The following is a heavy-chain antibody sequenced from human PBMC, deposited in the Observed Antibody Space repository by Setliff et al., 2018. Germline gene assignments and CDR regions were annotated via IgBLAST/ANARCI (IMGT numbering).Heavy chain of an antibody. Sequence: GGSLRLSCAASEFTFNKYWVSWVRQAPGKGLEWLASINPDGSEKYYVDSVKGRFTISRDNAKNSLYLQMNSLRTEDMALYYCVKGGHRGGGYYYYDYWGQGSLVTVSS. CDR2: INPDGSEK. CDR1: EFTFNKYW. J-gene: IGHJ4*02. CDR3: VKGGHRGGGYYYYDY. V-gene: IGHV3-7*03. D-gene: IGHD5-12*01.